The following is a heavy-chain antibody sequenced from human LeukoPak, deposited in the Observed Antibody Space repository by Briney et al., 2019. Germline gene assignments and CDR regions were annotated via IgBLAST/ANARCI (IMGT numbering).Heavy chain of an antibody. CDR3: AGRLDIVVVVAATSKVFVY. D-gene: IGHD2-15*01. J-gene: IGHJ4*02. CDR1: GGSFSGYY. CDR2: INHSGST. Sequence: SETLSLTCAVYGGSFSGYYWSWIRQPPGKGLEWIGEINHSGSTNYNPSLKSRVTISVDTSKNQFSLKLSSVTAADTAVYYCAGRLDIVVVVAATSKVFVYWGQGTLVTVSS. V-gene: IGHV4-34*01.